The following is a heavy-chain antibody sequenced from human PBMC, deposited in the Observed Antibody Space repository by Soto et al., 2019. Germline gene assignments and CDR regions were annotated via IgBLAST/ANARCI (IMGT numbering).Heavy chain of an antibody. V-gene: IGHV3-23*01. J-gene: IGHJ4*02. CDR2: INEGPGDP. CDR1: GFTFSSYA. Sequence: VQLLESGGGLVQPGGSLRLSCAASGFTFSSYAMSWVRQAPGKGLEWVSAINEGPGDPFYADSVKGRFTISRDDSKDTLYLQMNSLRAEDTAIYYCAKTHYDILDYWGQGTLVTVSS. D-gene: IGHD3-9*01. CDR3: AKTHYDILDY.